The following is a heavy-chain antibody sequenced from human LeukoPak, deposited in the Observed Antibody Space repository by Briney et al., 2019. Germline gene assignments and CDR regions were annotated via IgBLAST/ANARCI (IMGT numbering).Heavy chain of an antibody. D-gene: IGHD4-11*01. J-gene: IGHJ6*03. V-gene: IGHV4-59*11. CDR3: ARNRGSTVTTDHYYYYYMDV. CDR2: IYYSGST. CDR1: GGSISSHY. Sequence: SETLSLTCSVSGGSISSHYWSWIRQPPGKGLEWIGHIYYSGSTNYSPSLKSRVTISVDTSKNQFSLKVSFVTAADTAVYYCARNRGSTVTTDHYYYYYMDVWGKGTTVTVSS.